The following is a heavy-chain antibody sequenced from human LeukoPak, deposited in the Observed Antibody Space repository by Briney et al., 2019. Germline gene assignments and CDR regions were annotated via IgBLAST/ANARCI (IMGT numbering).Heavy chain of an antibody. CDR3: ATAIPEMATIGYYYYMDV. D-gene: IGHD5-24*01. CDR1: GYTFTTHG. J-gene: IGHJ6*03. CDR2: IAGSNGNT. Sequence: SVKVSCKATGYTFTTHGISWVRQAPSPALEDMGWIAGSNGNTNYAEGLQRRVTMTTDTSTSTAYLELRSLRSDDTAVYYCATAIPEMATIGYYYYMDVWGNGTTVTVSS. V-gene: IGHV1-18*01.